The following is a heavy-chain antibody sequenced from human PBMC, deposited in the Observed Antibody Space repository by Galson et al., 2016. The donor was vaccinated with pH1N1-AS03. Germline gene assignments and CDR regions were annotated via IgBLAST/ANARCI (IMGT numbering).Heavy chain of an antibody. D-gene: IGHD1-1*01. CDR1: GYTFTNYW. Sequence: QSGAEVKKPGEPLKISCKGSGYTFTNYWTAWVRQMPGKGLEWMGLIFARDSDTRYSPSFQGQVTISADKSINTAYLQWISLKASDTAMYYCARATGTAGGVDYWGQGTLVSVSS. CDR3: ARATGTAGGVDY. J-gene: IGHJ4*02. CDR2: IFARDSDT. V-gene: IGHV5-51*01.